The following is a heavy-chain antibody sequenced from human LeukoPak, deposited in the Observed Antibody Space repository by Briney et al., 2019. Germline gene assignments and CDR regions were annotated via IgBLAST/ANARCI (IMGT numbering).Heavy chain of an antibody. V-gene: IGHV1-8*02. D-gene: IGHD3-22*01. J-gene: IGHJ5*02. CDR1: GYTFTSYD. CDR2: MNPNSGNT. CDR3: ARDNSLDDNAWWFDP. Sequence: ASVKVSCKASGYTFTSYDINWVRQATGQGLEWMGWMNPNSGNTGYAQKFQGRVTMTRDVSTSTDYLELSSLRSEDTAIYYCARDNSLDDNAWWFDPWGQGTLVTVSS.